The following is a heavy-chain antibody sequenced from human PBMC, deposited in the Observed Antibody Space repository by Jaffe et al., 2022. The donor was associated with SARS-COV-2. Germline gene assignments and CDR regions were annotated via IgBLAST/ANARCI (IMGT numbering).Heavy chain of an antibody. V-gene: IGHV3-23*01. CDR1: GFTFSSYA. CDR3: AKLDDYYYDSSGYYFGAFDI. J-gene: IGHJ3*02. Sequence: EVQLLESGGGLVQPGGSLRLSCAASGFTFSSYAMSWVRQAPGKGLEWVSAISGSGGSTYYADSVKGRFTISRDNSKNTLYLQMNSLRAEDTAVYYCAKLDDYYYDSSGYYFGAFDIWGQGTMVTVSS. CDR2: ISGSGGST. D-gene: IGHD3-22*01.